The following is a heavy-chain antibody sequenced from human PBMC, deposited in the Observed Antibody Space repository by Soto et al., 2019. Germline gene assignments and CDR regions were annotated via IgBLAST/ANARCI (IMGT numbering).Heavy chain of an antibody. J-gene: IGHJ4*02. Sequence: QVQLVESGGGVVQPGRSQRLSCAASGFTFSSYTMHWVRQAPGKGLEWVALTSYDGTIKYYADSVKGRFTISRDNSKNTLYLQMNSLRPEDTAVYYCARDHAWVDTAMVLGFWGQGTLVTVSS. V-gene: IGHV3-30-3*01. CDR1: GFTFSSYT. D-gene: IGHD5-18*01. CDR2: TSYDGTIK. CDR3: ARDHAWVDTAMVLGF.